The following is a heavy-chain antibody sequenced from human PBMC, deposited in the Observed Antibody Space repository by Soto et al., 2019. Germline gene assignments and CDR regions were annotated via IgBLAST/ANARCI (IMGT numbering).Heavy chain of an antibody. Sequence: EVQLLESGGGLVQPGGSLRLSCAASGFTFSSYAMSWVRQAPGKGLEWVSAISGSGGSTYYADSVKGRFTISRDNSKNTRYLQMNSLRAEDTAVYYCATFKLNIVVVVAATYDYWGQGTLVTVSS. CDR2: ISGSGGST. CDR3: ATFKLNIVVVVAATYDY. D-gene: IGHD2-15*01. CDR1: GFTFSSYA. J-gene: IGHJ4*02. V-gene: IGHV3-23*01.